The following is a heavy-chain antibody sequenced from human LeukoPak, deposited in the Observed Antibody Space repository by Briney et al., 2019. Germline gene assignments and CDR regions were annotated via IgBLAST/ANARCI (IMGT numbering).Heavy chain of an antibody. V-gene: IGHV4-30-2*01. CDR3: ARGYYDFWSGYSILFDY. D-gene: IGHD3-3*01. CDR1: GGSISSGGYS. Sequence: SETLSLTCAVSGGSISSGGYSWSWIRQPPGKGLEWIGYINHSGSTNYNPSLKSRVTISVDTSKNQFSLKLSSVTAADTAAYYCARGYYDFWSGYSILFDYWGQGTLVTVSS. CDR2: INHSGST. J-gene: IGHJ4*02.